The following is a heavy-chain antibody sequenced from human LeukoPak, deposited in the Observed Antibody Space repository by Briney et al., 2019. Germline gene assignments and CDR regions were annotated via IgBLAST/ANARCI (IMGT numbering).Heavy chain of an antibody. V-gene: IGHV4-59*12. CDR2: IHYSGST. D-gene: IGHD4-4*01. J-gene: IGHJ6*02. CDR3: ARDPGSYSNYLNPMIDYYGMDV. CDR1: GGSISSYY. Sequence: SETLSLTCTVSGGSISSYYWSWIRQPPGKGLEWIGYIHYSGSTNYNPSLKSRVTISVDTSKNQFSLKLSSVTAADTAVYYCARDPGSYSNYLNPMIDYYGMDVWGQGTTVTVSS.